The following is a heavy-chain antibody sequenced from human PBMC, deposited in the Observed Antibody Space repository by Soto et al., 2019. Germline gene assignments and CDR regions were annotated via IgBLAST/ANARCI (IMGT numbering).Heavy chain of an antibody. V-gene: IGHV4-59*01. CDR1: GGSISSYY. J-gene: IGHJ5*02. CDR2: IYYSGST. Sequence: PSETLSLTCTVSGGSISSYYWSWIRQPPGKGLEWIGYIYYSGSTNYNPSLKSRVTISVDTSKNQFSLKLSSVTAADTAVYYCARVCYDFWSGYYGSGWFHPWGQATLVTVSS. D-gene: IGHD3-3*01. CDR3: ARVCYDFWSGYYGSGWFHP.